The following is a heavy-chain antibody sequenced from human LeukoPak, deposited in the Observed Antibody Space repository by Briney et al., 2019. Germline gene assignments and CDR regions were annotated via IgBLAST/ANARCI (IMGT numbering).Heavy chain of an antibody. J-gene: IGHJ4*02. Sequence: SETLSLTCTVSGGSISSSSYYWGWIRQPPGEGLEWIGIIYYSGSTYYNPSLKSRVTISVDTSKNQFSLKLSSVTAADTAVYYCARYGRSGSYYRRAYYFDYWGQGTLVTVSS. CDR1: GGSISSSSYY. V-gene: IGHV4-39*07. CDR3: ARYGRSGSYYRRAYYFDY. CDR2: IYYSGST. D-gene: IGHD1-26*01.